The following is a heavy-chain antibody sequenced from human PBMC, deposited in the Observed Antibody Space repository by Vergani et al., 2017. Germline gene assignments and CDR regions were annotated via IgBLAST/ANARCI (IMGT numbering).Heavy chain of an antibody. Sequence: QVQLVQSGAAVKKPGASAKVSCTASGYIFKNYYMHWLRLAPGQGFQWMGIVNFVTGAATAPQKFEGRITMTRDTSTATFYMDLSSLKYEDTAIYYCARSRGYCTSGSFRPYYFDLWGQGTLVTVSS. D-gene: IGHD2-15*01. CDR3: ARSRGYCTSGSFRPYYFDL. J-gene: IGHJ4*02. V-gene: IGHV1-46*02. CDR2: VNFVTGAA. CDR1: GYIFKNYY.